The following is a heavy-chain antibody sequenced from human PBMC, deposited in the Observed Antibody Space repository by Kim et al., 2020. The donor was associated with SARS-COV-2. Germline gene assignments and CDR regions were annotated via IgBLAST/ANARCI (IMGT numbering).Heavy chain of an antibody. Sequence: AQKFQGRVSITADESTSTAYMELSSLRSEDTAVYYCARHIIPLYYYGMDVWGQGTTVTVSS. V-gene: IGHV1-69*01. D-gene: IGHD3-3*01. J-gene: IGHJ6*01. CDR3: ARHIIPLYYYGMDV.